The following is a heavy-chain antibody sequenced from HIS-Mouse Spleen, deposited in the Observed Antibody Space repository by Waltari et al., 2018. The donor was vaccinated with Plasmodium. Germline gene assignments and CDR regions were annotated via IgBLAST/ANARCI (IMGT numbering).Heavy chain of an antibody. CDR1: GFTFSSYW. CDR3: ASSWYWYFDL. D-gene: IGHD6-13*01. CDR2: IKQEGSEK. J-gene: IGHJ2*01. V-gene: IGHV3-7*01. Sequence: EVQLVESGGGLVQPGGSLRLCFAASGFTFSSYWMRWSRQYPGKGLEWVANIKQEGSEKYYVDSVKGRFTISRDNAKNSLYLQMNSLRAEDTAVYYCASSWYWYFDLWGRGTLVTVSS.